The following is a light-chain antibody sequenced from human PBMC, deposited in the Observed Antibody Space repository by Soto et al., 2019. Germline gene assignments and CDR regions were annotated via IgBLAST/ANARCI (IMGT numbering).Light chain of an antibody. CDR3: QQYDSYSPFT. Sequence: DIQMTQSPSTLSASVGDRVSITCRASQSVSSSLAWYQQKPGKAPRLLIYRASSLENGVPSRFSGSGSGTEFTLTISSLRPDDFATYYCQQYDSYSPFTFGQGTKLEIK. J-gene: IGKJ2*01. CDR1: QSVSSS. V-gene: IGKV1-5*03. CDR2: RAS.